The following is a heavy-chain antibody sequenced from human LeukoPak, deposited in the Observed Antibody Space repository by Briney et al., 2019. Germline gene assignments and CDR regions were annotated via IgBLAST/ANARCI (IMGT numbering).Heavy chain of an antibody. Sequence: GGSLRLSCAASGFTFSSYGMHWVRQAPGKGLEWVAYIRYDGSNRYYADSVKGRFTISRDNSKNKLYLQMNSLRGEDTAVYYCAKVGSDSSSSGVRDDAFDIWGQGTMVTVSS. J-gene: IGHJ3*02. V-gene: IGHV3-30*02. CDR2: IRYDGSNR. CDR3: AKVGSDSSSSGVRDDAFDI. CDR1: GFTFSSYG. D-gene: IGHD6-6*01.